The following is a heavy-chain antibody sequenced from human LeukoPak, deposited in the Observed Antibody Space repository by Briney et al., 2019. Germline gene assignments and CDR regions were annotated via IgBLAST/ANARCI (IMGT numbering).Heavy chain of an antibody. CDR2: MSPDSGGT. Sequence: ASVKVSCKASGYTFTGYYMHWVRQAPGQGLEWMGWMSPDSGGTSYAQTFQGRVTMTRDTSISTAYMELSRLTSDDTAVYYCARAHDRQWLEGHYFDYWGQGTLVTVSS. V-gene: IGHV1-2*02. CDR1: GYTFTGYY. J-gene: IGHJ4*02. D-gene: IGHD6-19*01. CDR3: ARAHDRQWLEGHYFDY.